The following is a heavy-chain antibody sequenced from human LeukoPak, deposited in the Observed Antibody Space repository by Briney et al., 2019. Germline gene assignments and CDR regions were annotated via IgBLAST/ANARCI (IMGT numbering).Heavy chain of an antibody. CDR1: GFTFANAW. V-gene: IGHV3-15*01. CDR2: IKSKTDGETT. D-gene: IGHD7-27*01. Sequence: GGSLRLSCAASGFTFANAWMSWVRQAPGKGLECVGRIKSKTDGETTDYAAPVKGRFTISRDNAKNSLFLQMSNLRDDDTAIYYCARHVGISFWGQGTLVTVSS. J-gene: IGHJ4*02. CDR3: ARHVGISF.